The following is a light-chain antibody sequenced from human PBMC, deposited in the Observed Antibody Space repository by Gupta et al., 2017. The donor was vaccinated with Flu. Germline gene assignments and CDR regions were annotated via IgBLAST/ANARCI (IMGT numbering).Light chain of an antibody. J-gene: IGKJ2*01. CDR2: WAS. Sequence: SLGERATINCKSSQSVFYSSNNKNYLAWYQQKPGQPPKLLIYWASTRESGVPDRFSGSGSGTDFTLTIRSLQAEDVAVYYCHQYYGTPYTFGQGTKLEIK. CDR3: HQYYGTPYT. CDR1: QSVFYSSNNKNY. V-gene: IGKV4-1*01.